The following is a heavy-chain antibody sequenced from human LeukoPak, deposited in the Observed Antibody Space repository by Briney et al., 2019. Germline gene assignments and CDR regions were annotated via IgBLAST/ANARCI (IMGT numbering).Heavy chain of an antibody. CDR1: GGTFSSYA. CDR2: IIPSFGTA. D-gene: IGHD3-22*01. CDR3: ARSGGYYDDDSSGYQFDP. Sequence: SVNVFCKASGGTFSSYAISWVRQPPGQELDWMGGIIPSFGTAHYAQKLQGRVTITADKSTSPAYMELSSLRREDTAVFFCARSGGYYDDDSSGYQFDPWGQGTLVTVP. V-gene: IGHV1-69*06. J-gene: IGHJ5*02.